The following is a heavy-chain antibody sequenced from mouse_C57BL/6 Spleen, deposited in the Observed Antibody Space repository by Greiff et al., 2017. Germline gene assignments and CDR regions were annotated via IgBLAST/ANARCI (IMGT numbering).Heavy chain of an antibody. CDR3: ARWEDCGSSPFAY. D-gene: IGHD1-1*01. CDR2: INPYNGDT. J-gene: IGHJ3*01. V-gene: IGHV1-20*01. Sequence: VQLQQSGPELVKPGDSVKISCKASGYSFTGYFMNWVMQSHGKSLEWIGRINPYNGDTFYNQKFKGKATLTVDKSSSTAHMALRSLTSEDSAVYYCARWEDCGSSPFAYWGQGTLVTVSA. CDR1: GYSFTGYF.